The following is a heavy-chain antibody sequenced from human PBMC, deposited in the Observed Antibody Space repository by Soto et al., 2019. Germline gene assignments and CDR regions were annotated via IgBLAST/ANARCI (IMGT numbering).Heavy chain of an antibody. CDR2: IYYSGST. J-gene: IGHJ6*02. D-gene: IGHD2-2*01. Sequence: SETLSLTCTVSGGSISSSSYYWGWIRQPPGKGLEWIGSIYYSGSTYYNPSLKSRVTILVDTSKDQFSLKLSSVTAADTAVYYCARYDCISASCPGYYYVMDVWGQGTTVTVS. CDR3: ARYDCISASCPGYYYVMDV. CDR1: GGSISSSSYY. V-gene: IGHV4-39*01.